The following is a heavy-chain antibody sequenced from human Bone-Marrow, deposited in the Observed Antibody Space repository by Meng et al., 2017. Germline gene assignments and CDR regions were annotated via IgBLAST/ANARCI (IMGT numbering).Heavy chain of an antibody. J-gene: IGHJ4*02. CDR3: ARDDSDIVLMVYALHFDY. D-gene: IGHD2-8*01. Sequence: ASVKVSCKASGYTFTSYDINWVRQATGQGLEWMGWMNPNSGNTGYAQKFQGRVTMTRNTSISTAYMELSSLRSEDTAVYYCARDDSDIVLMVYALHFDYWGQGTLVTVSS. CDR2: MNPNSGNT. V-gene: IGHV1-8*01. CDR1: GYTFTSYD.